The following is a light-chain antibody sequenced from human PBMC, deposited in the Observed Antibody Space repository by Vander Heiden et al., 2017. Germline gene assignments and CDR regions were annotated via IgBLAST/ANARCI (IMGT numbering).Light chain of an antibody. V-gene: IGLV2-23*02. CDR1: SSDVGSYNL. Sequence: QSALTQPASVSGSPGQSITIPCTGTSSDVGSYNLVSWYQHRPGTAPKLLIYAVTERPSGVSNRFSGSKSGNTASLTISGLQAEDEADYHCSSYAGSYTYVFGTGTEVTVL. CDR3: SSYAGSYTYV. J-gene: IGLJ1*01. CDR2: AVT.